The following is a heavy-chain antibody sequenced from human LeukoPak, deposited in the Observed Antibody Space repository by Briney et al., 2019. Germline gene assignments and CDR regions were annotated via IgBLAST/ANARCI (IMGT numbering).Heavy chain of an antibody. D-gene: IGHD6-6*01. CDR3: TTDRGITVRPLFDS. CDR2: IKSKTDGGTT. J-gene: IGHJ4*02. V-gene: IGHV3-15*01. CDR1: GFTLSNAY. Sequence: PGGSLRLSCAASGFTLSNAYMGWFRQIPGKGQEWVGRIKSKTDGGTTDFAAPVKGRFSISRDDSKNTLNLQMNSLKTEDTGVYYCTTDRGITVRPLFDSWGQGTLVTVSS.